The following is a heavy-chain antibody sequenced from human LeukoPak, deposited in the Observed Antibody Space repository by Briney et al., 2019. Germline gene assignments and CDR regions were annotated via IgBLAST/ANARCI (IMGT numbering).Heavy chain of an antibody. CDR2: ISSSGSTI. V-gene: IGHV3-48*03. CDR3: AKDRKPLLWFGELTYYFDY. J-gene: IGHJ4*02. D-gene: IGHD3-10*01. Sequence: GGSLRLSCAASGFTFSSYEMNWVRQAPGKGLEWVSYISSSGSTIYYADSVKGRFTISRDNSKNTLYLQMNSLRAEDTAVYYCAKDRKPLLWFGELTYYFDYWGQGTLVTVSS. CDR1: GFTFSSYE.